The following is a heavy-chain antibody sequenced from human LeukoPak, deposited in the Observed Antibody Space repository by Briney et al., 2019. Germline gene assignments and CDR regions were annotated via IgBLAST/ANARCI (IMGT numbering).Heavy chain of an antibody. CDR1: GFTFNSYS. CDR2: ISSSSSYI. CDR3: ARDPQQPHLGLDY. D-gene: IGHD6-13*01. J-gene: IGHJ4*02. Sequence: GRPLRLSCAVSGFTFNSYSMNWVRQAPGKGLEWVSSISSSSSYIYYADSVKGRFTISRDNAKNSLYLQMNSLRAEDTAVYYCARDPQQPHLGLDYWGQGTLVTVSS. V-gene: IGHV3-21*01.